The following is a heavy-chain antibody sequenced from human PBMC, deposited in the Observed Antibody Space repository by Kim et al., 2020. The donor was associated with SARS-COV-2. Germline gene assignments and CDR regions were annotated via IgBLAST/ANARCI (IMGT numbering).Heavy chain of an antibody. J-gene: IGHJ6*02. CDR3: SRETAAGYYYYYYYGMDG. D-gene: IGHD6-13*01. CDR2: SSSSSSTI. V-gene: IGHV3-48*02. CDR1: GFTFSSYS. Sequence: GGSLRLSCAASGFTFSSYSMNWVRQAPGKGLEWVCCSSSSSSTIYYAYAVKGRFTITRDNANNSQYLQMNSLRDEDTAGYYCSRETAAGYYYYYYYGMDGWGPGDTVTVSS.